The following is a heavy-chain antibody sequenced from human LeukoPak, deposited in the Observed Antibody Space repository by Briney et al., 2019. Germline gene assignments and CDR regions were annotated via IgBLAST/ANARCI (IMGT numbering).Heavy chain of an antibody. D-gene: IGHD3-3*01. CDR3: AKDTIFGVVIILFDY. Sequence: GGSLRLSWAASGFTFSSYAMSWVRQAPEKGLEWVSAISGSGGSTYYADSVKGRFTISRDNSKNTLYLQMNSLRAEDTAVYYCAKDTIFGVVIILFDYWGQGTPVTVSS. J-gene: IGHJ4*02. CDR1: GFTFSSYA. CDR2: ISGSGGST. V-gene: IGHV3-23*01.